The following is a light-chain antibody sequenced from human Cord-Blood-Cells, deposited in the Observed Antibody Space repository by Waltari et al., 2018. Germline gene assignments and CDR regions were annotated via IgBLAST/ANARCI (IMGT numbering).Light chain of an antibody. V-gene: IGKV1-39*01. CDR2: AAS. CDR3: QQSYSTPFT. CDR1: QSISSY. J-gene: IGKJ3*01. Sequence: DIQMTQSPSSLSASVGDRVTITYRASQSISSYLNWYQQKPGKAPKLLIYAASSLQSGVPSRFSGSGSGTDFTLTISSRQPEDFATYYCQQSYSTPFTFGPGTKVDIK.